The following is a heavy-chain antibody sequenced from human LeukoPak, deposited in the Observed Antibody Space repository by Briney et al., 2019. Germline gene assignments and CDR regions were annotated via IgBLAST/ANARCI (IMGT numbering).Heavy chain of an antibody. J-gene: IGHJ4*02. Sequence: SGTLSLTRPVSGGSISIYYWSWIRQPPAKGVEWVWYIYYRGSTNYNPSLKSRVNISVATSKHQFSLKLSSVTAADTAVYYCARGRDIVAATDFDYWGQGTLVTVSS. D-gene: IGHD5-12*01. V-gene: IGHV4-59*01. CDR2: IYYRGST. CDR1: GGSISIYY. CDR3: ARGRDIVAATDFDY.